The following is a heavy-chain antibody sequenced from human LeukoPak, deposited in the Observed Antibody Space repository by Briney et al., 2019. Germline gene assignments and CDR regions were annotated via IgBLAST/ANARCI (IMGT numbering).Heavy chain of an antibody. CDR3: ARVGGDYALSY. Sequence: GASVKVSCKASGCTFTSYDINWVRQAPGKGLEWMGWMNPNSGNTGYAQNFQGRVTMTRNTSISTAYMELSSLRSEDTAVYYCARVGGDYALSYWGQGTLVTVSS. J-gene: IGHJ4*02. CDR1: GCTFTSYD. V-gene: IGHV1-8*01. D-gene: IGHD4-17*01. CDR2: MNPNSGNT.